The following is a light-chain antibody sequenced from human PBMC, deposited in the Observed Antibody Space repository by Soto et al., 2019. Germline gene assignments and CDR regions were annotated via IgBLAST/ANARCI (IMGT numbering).Light chain of an antibody. CDR2: AAS. J-gene: IGKJ1*01. V-gene: IGKV1-12*01. CDR3: QQAHSFPRT. Sequence: DIQMTQSPSSVSASVGDRVTITWRASQGVSSWLAWYQQRPGKAPELLIFAASSLKSGDPSRFSGSGSETNFTLSITCLHPEECATYYCQQAHSFPRTFGQGTKVEIK. CDR1: QGVSSW.